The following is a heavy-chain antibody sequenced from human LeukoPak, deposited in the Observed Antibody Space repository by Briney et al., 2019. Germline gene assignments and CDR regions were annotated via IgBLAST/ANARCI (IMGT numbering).Heavy chain of an antibody. CDR1: GFTFSSYA. D-gene: IGHD2-2*01. CDR3: AKNGEVVPAAMIDY. V-gene: IGHV3-23*01. CDR2: ISGSGGST. J-gene: IGHJ4*02. Sequence: PGGSLRLSCAASGFTFSSYAMSWDRQAPGKGLEWVSSISGSGGSTYYADSVKGRFTISRDNSKNTLYLQINSLRAEDTAVYYCAKNGEVVPAAMIDYWGQGTLVTVS.